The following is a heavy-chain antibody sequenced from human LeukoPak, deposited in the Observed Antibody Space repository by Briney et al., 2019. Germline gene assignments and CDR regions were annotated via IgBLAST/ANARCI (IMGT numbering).Heavy chain of an antibody. CDR1: GFTFSSYS. CDR2: ISSSSTI. J-gene: IGHJ5*02. CDR3: ARTYYDFWSGYYP. D-gene: IGHD3-3*01. V-gene: IGHV3-48*01. Sequence: PGGSLRLSCAASGFTFSSYSMNWVRQAPGKGLEWVSYISSSSTIYYADSVKGRFTISRDNAKNSLYLQMNSLRAEDTAVYYCARTYYDFWSGYYPWGQGTLVTVSS.